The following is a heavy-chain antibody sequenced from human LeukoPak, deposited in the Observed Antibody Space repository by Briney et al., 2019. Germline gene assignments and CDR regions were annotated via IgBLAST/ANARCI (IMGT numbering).Heavy chain of an antibody. CDR2: IIPIFGTA. CDR3: ARGDTYYYDSSGYINWFDP. V-gene: IGHV1-69*05. J-gene: IGHJ5*02. Sequence: ASVKVSCKASGGTFSSYAINWVRRAPGQGLEWMGGIIPIFGTANYAQKLQGRVTMTTDTSTSTAYMELRSLRSDDTAVYYCARGDTYYYDSSGYINWFDPWGQGTLVTVSS. CDR1: GGTFSSYA. D-gene: IGHD3-22*01.